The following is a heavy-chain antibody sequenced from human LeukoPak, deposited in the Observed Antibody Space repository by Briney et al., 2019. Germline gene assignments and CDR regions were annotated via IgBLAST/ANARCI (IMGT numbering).Heavy chain of an antibody. CDR2: ISGSGGST. Sequence: PGGSLRLSCAASGFTFSSYAMSWVRQAPGKGLEWVSAISGSGGSTYYADSVKGRFTISRDNSKNTLYLQMNSLRAEDTAVYYCAKHDYDSSGYPDAFDIWGQGTMVTVSS. J-gene: IGHJ3*02. V-gene: IGHV3-23*01. CDR3: AKHDYDSSGYPDAFDI. CDR1: GFTFSSYA. D-gene: IGHD3-22*01.